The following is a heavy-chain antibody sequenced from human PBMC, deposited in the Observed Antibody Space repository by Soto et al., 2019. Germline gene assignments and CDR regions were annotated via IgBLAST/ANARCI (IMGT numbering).Heavy chain of an antibody. J-gene: IGHJ4*02. CDR3: ARSLSLQYSSTNFDY. CDR1: GGTFSSYA. Sequence: GASVKVSCKASGGTFSSYAISWVRQAPGQGLEWMGGIIPIFGTANYAQKFQGRVTITADESTSTAYMELSSLRSEDTAVYYCARSLSLQYSSTNFDYWGQGTLVTVSS. CDR2: IIPIFGTA. D-gene: IGHD6-13*01. V-gene: IGHV1-69*13.